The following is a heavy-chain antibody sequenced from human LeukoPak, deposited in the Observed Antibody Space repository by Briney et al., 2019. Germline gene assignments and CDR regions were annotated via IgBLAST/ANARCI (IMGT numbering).Heavy chain of an antibody. D-gene: IGHD6-13*01. V-gene: IGHV1-24*01. Sequence: ASVKVSCKVSGYTLTELSMHWVRQAPGKGLEWMGGFDPEDGETIYAQKFQGRVTMTEDTSTDTAYMELSSLRSEDTAVYYCATGIAAAGGFDYWGKGTLVTVSS. CDR3: ATGIAAAGGFDY. J-gene: IGHJ4*02. CDR2: FDPEDGET. CDR1: GYTLTELS.